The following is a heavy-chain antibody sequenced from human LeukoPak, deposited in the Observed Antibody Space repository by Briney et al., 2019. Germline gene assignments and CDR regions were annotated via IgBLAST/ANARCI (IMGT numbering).Heavy chain of an antibody. CDR1: GFTFSRDS. Sequence: GGSLRLSCAASGFTFSRDSMNWVRQAPGKGLEWVSYISSSSSTIYYADSVKGRFTISRDNAKNSLYLQMNSLRAEDTAVYYCARDGGTGTFDYWGQGTLVTVSS. CDR3: ARDGGTGTFDY. CDR2: ISSSSSTI. D-gene: IGHD1-7*01. J-gene: IGHJ4*02. V-gene: IGHV3-48*01.